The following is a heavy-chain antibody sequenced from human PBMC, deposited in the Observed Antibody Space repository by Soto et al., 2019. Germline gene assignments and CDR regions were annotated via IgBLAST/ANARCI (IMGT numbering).Heavy chain of an antibody. J-gene: IGHJ3*02. CDR2: ISLNRGGI. CDR1: GWPFDGYA. CDR3: AKGMSLGGHYGLGQHI. D-gene: IGHD3-10*01. Sequence: GGSLSLSCSASGWPFDGYAMPWVRQAPGKGLEWVSGISLNRGGISYSDSVMGRFTISRDNAKNSLYLQMNSLGAEDTSLYYCAKGMSLGGHYGLGQHIWGKGKMVTVS. V-gene: IGHV3-9*01.